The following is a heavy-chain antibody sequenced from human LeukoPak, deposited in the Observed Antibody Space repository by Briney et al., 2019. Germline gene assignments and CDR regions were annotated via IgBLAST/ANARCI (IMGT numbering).Heavy chain of an antibody. CDR1: GGSFSGYY. V-gene: IGHV4-34*01. CDR3: ARAPHYYDSSGYPKVGAFDI. J-gene: IGHJ3*02. CDR2: INHSGST. Sequence: SETLSLTCAVYGGSFSGYYWSWIRQPPGKGLEWIGEINHSGSTNYNPSLKSRVTISLDTSRNQFSLKLNSVTAADTAVYYCARAPHYYDSSGYPKVGAFDIWGQGTMVTVSS. D-gene: IGHD3-22*01.